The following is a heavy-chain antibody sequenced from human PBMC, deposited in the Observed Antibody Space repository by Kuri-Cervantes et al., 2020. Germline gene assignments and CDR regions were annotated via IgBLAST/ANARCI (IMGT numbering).Heavy chain of an antibody. CDR3: MVAASTTDY. CDR1: GLTFSTYA. J-gene: IGHJ4*02. D-gene: IGHD6-13*01. V-gene: IGHV3-30*01. CDR2: ISYDGNNR. Sequence: GGSLRLSCAASGLTFSTYAMHWVRQAPGKGLEWVTVISYDGNNRYYADSVKGRFTISRDNSKNTLYMEMNRVKTDDTAVYFCMVAASTTDYWGQGTLVTSPQ.